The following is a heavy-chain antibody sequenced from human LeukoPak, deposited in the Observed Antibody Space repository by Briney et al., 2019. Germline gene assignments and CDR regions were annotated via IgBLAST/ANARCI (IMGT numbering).Heavy chain of an antibody. J-gene: IGHJ5*02. Sequence: ASVKVSCEASGYTFTSYDINGVRQATGQGLEWMGWMNPNSGNTGYAQKFQGRVTITRNTSISTAYMELSSLRSEDTAVYYCARCVGYCSSTSCHPWFDPWGQGTLVTVSS. CDR1: GYTFTSYD. CDR2: MNPNSGNT. CDR3: ARCVGYCSSTSCHPWFDP. D-gene: IGHD2-2*03. V-gene: IGHV1-8*03.